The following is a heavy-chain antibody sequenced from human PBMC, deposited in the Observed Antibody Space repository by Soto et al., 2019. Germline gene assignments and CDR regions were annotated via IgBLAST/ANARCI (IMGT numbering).Heavy chain of an antibody. CDR1: GGTFSSYA. Sequence: SVKVSCKASGGTFSSYAISWVRQAPGQGLEWMGGIIPIFGTANYAQKFQGRVTITADESTSTAYMELSSLRSEDTAVYYCARDKPPHYYDSSGYYLGYWGQGTLVTVSS. CDR3: ARDKPPHYYDSSGYYLGY. CDR2: IIPIFGTA. D-gene: IGHD3-22*01. V-gene: IGHV1-69*13. J-gene: IGHJ4*02.